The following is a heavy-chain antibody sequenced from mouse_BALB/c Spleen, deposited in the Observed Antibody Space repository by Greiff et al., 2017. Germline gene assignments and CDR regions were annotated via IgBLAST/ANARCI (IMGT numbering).Heavy chain of an antibody. CDR1: GFTFSSYG. CDR3: AREGYYGYDEGAYAIDY. V-gene: IGHV5-6*01. Sequence: EVNVVESGGDLVKPGGSLKLSCAASGFTFSSYGMSWVRQTPDKRLEWVATISSGGSYTYYPDSVKGRFTISRDNAKNTLYVQMSSLKSEDTAMYYCAREGYYGYDEGAYAIDYWGQGDSVTVSS. J-gene: IGHJ4*01. D-gene: IGHD2-2*01. CDR2: ISSGGSYT.